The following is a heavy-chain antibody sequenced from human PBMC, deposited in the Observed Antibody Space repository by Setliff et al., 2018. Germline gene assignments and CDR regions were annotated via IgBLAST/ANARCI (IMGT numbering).Heavy chain of an antibody. J-gene: IGHJ5*02. Sequence: PSETLSLTCTVSGYSISSGHYWSWIRQPAGKGLEWIGHIYIGGSANYNPSLKSRVTISVDTSKNQFSLKLSSVTAADTAVYYCARDGVLYSGSYYPWGQGTLVTVSS. D-gene: IGHD1-26*01. CDR3: ARDGVLYSGSYYP. CDR2: IYIGGSA. V-gene: IGHV4-61*09. CDR1: GYSISSGHY.